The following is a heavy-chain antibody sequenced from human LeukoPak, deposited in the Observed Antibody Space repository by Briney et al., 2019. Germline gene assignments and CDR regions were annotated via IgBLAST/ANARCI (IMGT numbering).Heavy chain of an antibody. J-gene: IGHJ4*02. D-gene: IGHD3-10*01. CDR1: GGTFSSYA. Sequence: SVKVSCKASGGTFSSYAISWVRQAPGQGLEWMGGIIPIFGTANYAQKFQGRVTITADKSTSTAYMELSSLRSEDTAVYYCARDPTYYYGPGSYFTGDYWGQGTLVTVSS. CDR2: IIPIFGTA. V-gene: IGHV1-69*06. CDR3: ARDPTYYYGPGSYFTGDY.